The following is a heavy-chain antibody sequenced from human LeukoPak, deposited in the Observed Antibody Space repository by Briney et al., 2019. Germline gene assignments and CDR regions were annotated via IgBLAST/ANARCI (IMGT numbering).Heavy chain of an antibody. D-gene: IGHD1-26*01. CDR3: ATFLGATFFDH. V-gene: IGHV3-7*01. J-gene: IGHJ4*02. CDR1: GFTFSSYW. CDR2: IKQDGSVK. Sequence: QSGGSLRLSCAASGFTFSSYWMSWVRQAPGMGLQWVANIKQDGSVKTYVDSVKGRFTISRDNAENSLYLQMNSLRGEDTAVYYCATFLGATFFDHWGQGTLVSVSS.